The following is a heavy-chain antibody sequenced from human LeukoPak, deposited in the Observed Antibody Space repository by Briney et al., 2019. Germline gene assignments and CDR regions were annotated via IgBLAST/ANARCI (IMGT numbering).Heavy chain of an antibody. Sequence: SVKVSCKASGHTFTKIDLNWVRQAPGQGLEWMGGIIPIFGTANYAQKFQGRVTVTADKSTSTAYMELSSLRSEDTAVYYCARAITGTTFGLDYWGQGTLVTVSS. CDR3: ARAITGTTFGLDY. J-gene: IGHJ4*02. CDR1: GHTFTKID. V-gene: IGHV1-69*06. CDR2: IIPIFGTA. D-gene: IGHD1-7*01.